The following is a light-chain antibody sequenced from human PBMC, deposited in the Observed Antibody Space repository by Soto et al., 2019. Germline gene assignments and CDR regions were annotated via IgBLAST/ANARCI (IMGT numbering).Light chain of an antibody. CDR3: ETWDSNTRV. CDR1: SGHSSYI. J-gene: IGLJ2*01. Sequence: QLVLTQSSSASASLGSSVKLTCTLSSGHSSYIIAWHQQQPGKAPRYLMKLEGSGSYNKGSGVPDRFSGSSSGADRYLTISNLRSEDEADYYCETWDSNTRVFGGWTKLTVL. V-gene: IGLV4-60*03. CDR2: LEGSGSY.